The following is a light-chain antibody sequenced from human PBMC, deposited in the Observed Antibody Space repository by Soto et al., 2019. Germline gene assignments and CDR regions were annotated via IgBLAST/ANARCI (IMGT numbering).Light chain of an antibody. V-gene: IGKV3-15*01. CDR1: QSVSSN. Sequence: EIVMTQSPAMLSVSPGERATLSCRASQSVSSNLAWYQQKPGQAPRLLIYAASTRATGIPARFSGSGSGTEFTLTISSLQSEDFAVYYCQQYNNWPPTFGGGTKVEIK. CDR3: QQYNNWPPT. CDR2: AAS. J-gene: IGKJ4*01.